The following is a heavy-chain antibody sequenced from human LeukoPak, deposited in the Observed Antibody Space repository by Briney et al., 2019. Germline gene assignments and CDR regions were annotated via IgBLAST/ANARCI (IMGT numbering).Heavy chain of an antibody. D-gene: IGHD3-22*01. J-gene: IGHJ4*02. CDR1: GGSFSGYY. V-gene: IGHV4-34*01. CDR2: INHSGST. Sequence: SGTLSLTCAVYGGSFSGYYWSWIRQPPGKGLEWIGEINHSGSTNYNPSLKSRVTISVDTSKNQFSLKLSSVTAADTAVYYCASTQYYYDSSGYLNWGQGTLVTVSS. CDR3: ASTQYYYDSSGYLN.